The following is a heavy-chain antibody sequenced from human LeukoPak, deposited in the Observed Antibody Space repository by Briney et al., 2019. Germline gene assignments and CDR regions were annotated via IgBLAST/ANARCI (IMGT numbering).Heavy chain of an antibody. CDR1: GYTFTSYA. CDR3: ARDAMVRGVISFFY. CDR2: INAGNGNT. V-gene: IGHV1-3*01. D-gene: IGHD3-10*01. J-gene: IGHJ4*02. Sequence: ASVKVSCKASGYTFTSYAMHWVRQAPGQRLEWMGWINAGNGNTKYSQEFQGRVTITRDTSTSTAYMELRSLRSDDTAVYYCARDAMVRGVISFFYWGQGTLVTVSS.